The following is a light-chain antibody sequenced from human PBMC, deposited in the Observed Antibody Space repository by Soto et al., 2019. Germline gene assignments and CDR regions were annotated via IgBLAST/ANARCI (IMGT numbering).Light chain of an antibody. Sequence: EIVMTQSPATLSVSPGERVTLSCRASQSVSYNLAWYQQKPGQAPRLLIYGASIRATGIPASFSGSGSGTEFTLTISSLQSEDSAVYYCQQYNNWPLTFGGGTKVEIK. CDR1: QSVSYN. J-gene: IGKJ4*01. CDR2: GAS. CDR3: QQYNNWPLT. V-gene: IGKV3-15*01.